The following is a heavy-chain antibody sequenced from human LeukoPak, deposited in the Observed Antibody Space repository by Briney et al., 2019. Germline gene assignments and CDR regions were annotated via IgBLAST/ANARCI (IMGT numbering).Heavy chain of an antibody. CDR2: IKPDGTEK. Sequence: GGSLRLSCAASGFTFTDSWMSWVRQPPGKGLEWVVNIKPDGTEKYYVDSLKGRFTVSRDNAKNSLYLQMNSLRAEDTAVYYCAKRPKGLNLRFLEWLFHGWGQGTLVTVSS. V-gene: IGHV3-7*01. CDR1: GFTFTDSW. J-gene: IGHJ4*02. CDR3: AKRPKGLNLRFLEWLFHG. D-gene: IGHD3-3*01.